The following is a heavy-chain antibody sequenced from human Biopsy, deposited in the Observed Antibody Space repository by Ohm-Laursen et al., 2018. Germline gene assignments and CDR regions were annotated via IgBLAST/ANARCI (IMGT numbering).Heavy chain of an antibody. J-gene: IGHJ6*02. Sequence: ASVTVSCKASGNTFATYHIHWVRQAPGQGLEWMGAISPSGAATSFSQKFQGRITMTRDTSTGTVYMDLNSLGSEDTAVYYCARAGVGSDGTDSYYYGMDVWGPGTTVTVSS. V-gene: IGHV1-46*01. CDR3: ARAGVGSDGTDSYYYGMDV. CDR2: ISPSGAAT. CDR1: GNTFATYH. D-gene: IGHD5-24*01.